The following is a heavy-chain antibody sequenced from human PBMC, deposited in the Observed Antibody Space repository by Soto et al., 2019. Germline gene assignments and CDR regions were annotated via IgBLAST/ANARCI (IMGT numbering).Heavy chain of an antibody. Sequence: SETLSLTCTVSGASISSYFWTWIRQPAGKGLDWIGRISTSGTTNYNPSLKSRVTMSVDTSKNHFSLNLSSVTAADTAVYYCAREAGPDRWFDPWGQGTLVTVS. J-gene: IGHJ5*02. CDR2: ISTSGTT. D-gene: IGHD6-19*01. CDR1: GASISSYF. CDR3: AREAGPDRWFDP. V-gene: IGHV4-4*07.